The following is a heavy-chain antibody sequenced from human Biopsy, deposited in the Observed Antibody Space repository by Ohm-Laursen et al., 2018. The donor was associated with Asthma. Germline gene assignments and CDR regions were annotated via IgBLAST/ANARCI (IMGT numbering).Heavy chain of an antibody. J-gene: IGHJ4*02. CDR1: GFTFSSYG. CDR2: ISYDGSNK. D-gene: IGHD5-24*01. Sequence: SLRLSCAASGFTFSSYGMHWVRQAPGKGLEWVAVISYDGSNKYYADSVKGRFTISRGNSKNTLYLQMNSLRGDDTAVYYCARDMNRDGWYFDYWGQGTLVTVSS. V-gene: IGHV3-30*03. CDR3: ARDMNRDGWYFDY.